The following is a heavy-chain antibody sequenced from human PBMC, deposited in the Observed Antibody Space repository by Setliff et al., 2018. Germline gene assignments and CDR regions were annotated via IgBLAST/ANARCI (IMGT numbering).Heavy chain of an antibody. J-gene: IGHJ6*03. CDR1: GGTFSSYG. V-gene: IGHV1-69*05. CDR3: AREGVDTRSSTDYRYYMDV. Sequence: SVKVSCKASGGTFSSYGISWVRQAPGQGLEWMGGTIPMFGSTKYAQKFQERVTIIKDESTSTAYMEVSSLRTEDTAVYYCAREGVDTRSSTDYRYYMDVWGKGTTVTRLL. D-gene: IGHD5-18*01. CDR2: TIPMFGST.